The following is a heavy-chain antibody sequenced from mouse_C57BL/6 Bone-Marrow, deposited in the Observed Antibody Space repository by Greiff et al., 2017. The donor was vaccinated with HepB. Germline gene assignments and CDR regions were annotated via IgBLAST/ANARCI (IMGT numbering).Heavy chain of an antibody. V-gene: IGHV1-80*01. CDR2: IYPGDGDT. D-gene: IGHD2-4*01. CDR3: ARYYDYDRGYYAMDY. CDR1: GYAFSSYW. J-gene: IGHJ4*01. Sequence: VQVVESGAELVKPGASVKISCKASGYAFSSYWMNWVKQRPGKGLEWIGQIYPGDGDTNYNGKFKGKATLTADKSSSTAYMQLSSLTSEDSAVYFCARYYDYDRGYYAMDYWGQGTSVTVSS.